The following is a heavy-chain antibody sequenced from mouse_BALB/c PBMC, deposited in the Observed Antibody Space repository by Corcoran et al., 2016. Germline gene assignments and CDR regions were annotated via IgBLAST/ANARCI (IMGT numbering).Heavy chain of an antibody. CDR2: INTYTGEP. CDR1: GYTFTNYG. D-gene: IGHD3-1*01. CDR3: VSSVSSGFAWFAY. V-gene: IGHV9-3-1*01. J-gene: IGHJ3*01. Sequence: QIQLVQSGPELKKPGETVKISCKASGYTFTNYGMNWVKQAPGKGLKRMGWINTYTGEPTYADDFKGRFAFSLETSASTAYLQSNNLKNEDTATYFCVSSVSSGFAWFAYWGQGTLVTVSA.